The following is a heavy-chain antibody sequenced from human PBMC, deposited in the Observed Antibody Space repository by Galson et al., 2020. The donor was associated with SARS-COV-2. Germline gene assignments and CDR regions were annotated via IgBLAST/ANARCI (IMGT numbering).Heavy chain of an antibody. J-gene: IGHJ6*03. Sequence: SETLSLTCAVYGGSFSGYYWSWIRQPPGKGLEWIGEINHSGSTNYNPSLKSRVTISVDTSKNQFSLKLSSVTAADTAVYYCARGANITIFGVVTVYYMDVWGKGTTVTVSS. CDR2: INHSGST. CDR3: ARGANITIFGVVTVYYMDV. D-gene: IGHD3-3*01. CDR1: GGSFSGYY. V-gene: IGHV4-34*01.